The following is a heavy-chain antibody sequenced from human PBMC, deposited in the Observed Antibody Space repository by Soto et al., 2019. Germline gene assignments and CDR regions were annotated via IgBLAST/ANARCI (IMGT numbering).Heavy chain of an antibody. D-gene: IGHD3-22*01. V-gene: IGHV3-53*01. CDR3: ASARGYYDTSGYSGYYFDY. Sequence: GGSLRLSCAASGFTVSSNYMSWVRQAPGKGLEWVSVIYSGGSTYYADSVKGRFTISRDNSKNTLYLQMNSLRAEDTAVYYCASARGYYDTSGYSGYYFDYWGQGTLVTVSS. CDR1: GFTVSSNY. J-gene: IGHJ4*02. CDR2: IYSGGST.